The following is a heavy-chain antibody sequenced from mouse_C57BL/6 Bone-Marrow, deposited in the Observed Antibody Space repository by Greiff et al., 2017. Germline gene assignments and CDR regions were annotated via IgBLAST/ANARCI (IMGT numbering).Heavy chain of an antibody. CDR3: TRIAY. Sequence: VQLQQSGAELVRPGASVKLSCTASGFNIKDDYMHGVKQRPEQGLEWIGGIDPENGDTEYASKFQGKATITVDTSYNTAYLELSSLTSEDTAVYYCTRIAYWGQGTLVTVSA. CDR1: GFNIKDDY. J-gene: IGHJ3*01. CDR2: IDPENGDT. V-gene: IGHV14-4*01.